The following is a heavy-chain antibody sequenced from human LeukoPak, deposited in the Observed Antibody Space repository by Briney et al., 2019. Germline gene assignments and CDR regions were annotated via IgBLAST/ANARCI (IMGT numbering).Heavy chain of an antibody. CDR3: ARGWGSSWYYFDY. CDR2: IYYSGST. J-gene: IGHJ4*02. D-gene: IGHD6-13*01. CDR1: GGSISSSSYY. Sequence: SETLSLTCTVSGGSISSSSYYWGWIRQPPGKGLEWIGSIYYSGSTYYNPSLKSRVTISVDTSKNQFSLKLSFVTAADTAVYYCARGWGSSWYYFDYWGQGTLVTVSS. V-gene: IGHV4-39*07.